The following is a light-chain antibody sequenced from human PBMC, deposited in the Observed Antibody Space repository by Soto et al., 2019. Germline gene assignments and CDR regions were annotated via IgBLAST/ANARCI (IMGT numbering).Light chain of an antibody. V-gene: IGKV3-15*01. CDR2: GAS. Sequence: IVMTQSPSTLSVSPGERATLSCRASQSINSKLAWYQQKPGQAPRLLIYGASTRATGIPVRFSGSGSGTEFTLTITSLQSADFAVYYCQEYNNWRPITFGGGTKVEIK. CDR1: QSINSK. CDR3: QEYNNWRPIT. J-gene: IGKJ4*01.